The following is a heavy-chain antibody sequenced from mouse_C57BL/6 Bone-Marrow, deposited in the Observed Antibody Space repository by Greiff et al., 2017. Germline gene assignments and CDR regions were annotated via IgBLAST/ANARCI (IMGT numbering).Heavy chain of an antibody. D-gene: IGHD1-1*01. CDR3: ARSVVTSVVATGPYAMDY. CDR1: GYTFTSYW. CDR2: IDPNSGGT. J-gene: IGHJ4*01. Sequence: VQLQQSGAELVKPGASVKLSCKASGYTFTSYWMHWVKQRPGRGLEWIGRIDPNSGGTKYNEKFKSKATLAVDKPSSTAYMQLSSLTSEESAVYYCARSVVTSVVATGPYAMDYWGQGTSVTVSS. V-gene: IGHV1-72*01.